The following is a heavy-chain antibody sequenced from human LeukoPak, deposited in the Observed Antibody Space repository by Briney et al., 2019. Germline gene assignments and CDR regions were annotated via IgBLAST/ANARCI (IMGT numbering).Heavy chain of an antibody. CDR3: ARTMIDSFDI. D-gene: IGHD3-22*01. J-gene: IGHJ3*02. CDR2: ISSSSSYI. CDR1: GFIFSDYS. Sequence: GGSLRLSCAASGFIFSDYSMNWVRQAPGKGLEWVSSISSSSSYIYYADSVKGRFTISRDNAKNSLYLQMNSLRAEDTAVYYCARTMIDSFDIWGQGTMVTVSS. V-gene: IGHV3-21*01.